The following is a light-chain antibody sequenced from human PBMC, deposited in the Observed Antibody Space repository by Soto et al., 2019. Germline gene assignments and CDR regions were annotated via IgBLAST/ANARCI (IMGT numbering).Light chain of an antibody. CDR1: QSISSW. V-gene: IGKV1-12*01. CDR2: SAS. Sequence: DIQMTQSPSSVSSSVGDRATITCRASQSISSWLAWYQQKPVKDTTLLINSASSLKSGVPSRFSGSGSATGLPLSISSLQPEDFAAFYSHQAYSLLAIIFGRGTRLEIK. J-gene: IGKJ5*01. CDR3: HQAYSLLAII.